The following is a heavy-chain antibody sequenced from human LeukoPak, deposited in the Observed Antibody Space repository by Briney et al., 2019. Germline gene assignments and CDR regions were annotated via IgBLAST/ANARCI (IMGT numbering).Heavy chain of an antibody. J-gene: IGHJ4*02. D-gene: IGHD1-26*01. V-gene: IGHV4-39*01. CDR2: IYYSGST. CDR1: GGSISSSSYY. CDR3: ARTQWEPEYYFDY. Sequence: SETLSLTCTVSGGSISSSSYYWGWIRQPPGKGLEWIGSIYYSGSTYYNPSLKSRVNISVDTSKNQFSLKLSSVTAADTAVYYCARTQWEPEYYFDYWGQGTLVTVSS.